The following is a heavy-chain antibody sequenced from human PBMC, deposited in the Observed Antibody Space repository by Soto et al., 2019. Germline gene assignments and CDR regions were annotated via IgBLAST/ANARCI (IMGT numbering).Heavy chain of an antibody. J-gene: IGHJ4*02. Sequence: QVQLVESGGGVVQPGRSLRLSCAASGFTFSSYAMHWVRQAPGKGLEWVAVISYDGSNKYYADSVKGRFTISRDNSKNTLYLQMNSLRAEDTAVYYGARDRGEWELYFDYWGQGTLVTVSS. CDR3: ARDRGEWELYFDY. CDR1: GFTFSSYA. D-gene: IGHD1-26*01. CDR2: ISYDGSNK. V-gene: IGHV3-30-3*01.